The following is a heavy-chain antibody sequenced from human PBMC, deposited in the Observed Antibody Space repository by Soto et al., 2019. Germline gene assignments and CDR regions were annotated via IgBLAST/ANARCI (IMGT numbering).Heavy chain of an antibody. CDR3: ATTTLLYCSGGSCYYRGYFQH. Sequence: ASVKVSCKASGYTFTSYAIHWVRRAPGQRLEWMGWINAGNGNTKYSQKFQGRVTITRDTSASTAYMELSSLRSEDTAVYYCATTTLLYCSGGSCYYRGYFQHWGQGTLVTVSS. D-gene: IGHD2-15*01. J-gene: IGHJ1*01. V-gene: IGHV1-3*01. CDR2: INAGNGNT. CDR1: GYTFTSYA.